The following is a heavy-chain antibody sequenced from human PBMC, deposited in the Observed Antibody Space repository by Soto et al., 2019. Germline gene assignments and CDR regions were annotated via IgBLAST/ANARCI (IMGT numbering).Heavy chain of an antibody. CDR2: ISSDGSNK. J-gene: IGHJ4*02. CDR1: GFTFSSHA. Sequence: QVQLVESGGGVVQPGRSLRLSCAVSGFTFSSHAMHWVRQAPGKGLEWATLISSDGSNKYYADSVKGRFTTSRDNSKNTMYLQMNSLRVEDTAVYYCARDDEGGSDCDLGYWGQGALVTVSS. D-gene: IGHD1-26*01. V-gene: IGHV3-30-3*01. CDR3: ARDDEGGSDCDLGY.